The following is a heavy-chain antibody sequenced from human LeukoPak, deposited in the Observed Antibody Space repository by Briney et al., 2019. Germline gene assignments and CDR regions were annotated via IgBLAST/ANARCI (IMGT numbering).Heavy chain of an antibody. J-gene: IGHJ4*02. CDR2: INYSGTT. CDR1: GGSISSSCYY. V-gene: IGHV4-39*01. D-gene: IGHD5-24*01. CDR3: ARLRDGRWLLEY. Sequence: SETLSLTCTASGGSISSSCYYWGWIRQSPGKGLEWTASINYSGTTYYNPSLKSRVTISEDRSKNQFSLKLSSVTAADTAVYYCARLRDGRWLLEYWGQGTLVTVSS.